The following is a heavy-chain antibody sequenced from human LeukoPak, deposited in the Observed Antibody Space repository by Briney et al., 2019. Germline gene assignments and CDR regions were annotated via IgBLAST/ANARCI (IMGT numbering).Heavy chain of an antibody. CDR3: ARGGVVATTIFDY. D-gene: IGHD5-12*01. V-gene: IGHV3-73*01. Sequence: GGSLRLSCAASGFTFSGSAMHWVRQASGKGLEWVGRIRSKANSYATAYAASVKGRFTISRDDSKNSVSLQMNSLKTEDTAVYYCARGGVVATTIFDYWGQGILVIVSS. J-gene: IGHJ4*02. CDR2: IRSKANSYAT. CDR1: GFTFSGSA.